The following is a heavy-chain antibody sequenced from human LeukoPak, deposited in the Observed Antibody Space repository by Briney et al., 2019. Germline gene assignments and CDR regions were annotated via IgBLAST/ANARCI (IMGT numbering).Heavy chain of an antibody. CDR3: ARPLAPSDAFDI. V-gene: IGHV5-51*01. J-gene: IGHJ3*02. CDR2: ICPGDSDT. Sequence: GASLKISCKGPGSSFTSYWIGWVRQMPGKGLEWMGIICPGDSDTRYSPSFQGQVTISADKSISTAYLQWSSLKASDTAMYYCARPLAPSDAFDIWGQGTMVTVSS. CDR1: GSSFTSYW.